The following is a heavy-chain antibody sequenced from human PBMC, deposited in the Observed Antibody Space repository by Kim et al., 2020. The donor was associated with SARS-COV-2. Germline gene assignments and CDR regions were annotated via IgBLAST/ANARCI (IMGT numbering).Heavy chain of an antibody. Sequence: SETLSLTCAVSGGSISSSNWWSWVRQPPGKGLEWIGEIYHSGSTNYNPSLKSRVTISVDKSKNQFSLKLSSVTAADTAVYYCARLGSNTYYDFWSGFQNDYWGQGTLVTVSS. D-gene: IGHD3-3*01. CDR3: ARLGSNTYYDFWSGFQNDY. CDR2: IYHSGST. J-gene: IGHJ4*02. CDR1: GGSISSSNW. V-gene: IGHV4-4*02.